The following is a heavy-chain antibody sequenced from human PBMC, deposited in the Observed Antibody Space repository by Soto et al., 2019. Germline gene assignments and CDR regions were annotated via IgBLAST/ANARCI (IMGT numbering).Heavy chain of an antibody. Sequence: EASVKVSCKASGYTFTGYYMHWVRQAPGQGLEWMGWINPNSGGTNYAQKFQGWVTMTRDTSISTAYMELSRLRSDDTAVYYCARGGLGASYYFDYWGQGTLVTVSS. CDR1: GYTFTGYY. D-gene: IGHD1-26*01. V-gene: IGHV1-2*04. CDR2: INPNSGGT. CDR3: ARGGLGASYYFDY. J-gene: IGHJ4*02.